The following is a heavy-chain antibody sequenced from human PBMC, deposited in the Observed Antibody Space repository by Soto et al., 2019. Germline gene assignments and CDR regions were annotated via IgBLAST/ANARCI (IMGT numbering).Heavy chain of an antibody. CDR2: ISAYNGNT. Sequence: ASVKVSCKASGYTFTNYGVTWVRQAPGQGLEWMGWISAYNGNTKYAQKFQGRVTLTTDTPTSTAYMELRSLRSDDTAMYYCARDRITEISDYWGQGTLVTVSS. CDR3: ARDRITEISDY. D-gene: IGHD3-16*01. V-gene: IGHV1-18*01. CDR1: GYTFTNYG. J-gene: IGHJ4*02.